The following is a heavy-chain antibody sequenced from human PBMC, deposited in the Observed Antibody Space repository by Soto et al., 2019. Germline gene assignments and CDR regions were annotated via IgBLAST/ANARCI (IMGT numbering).Heavy chain of an antibody. CDR2: IIPILGIA. Sequence: VQLVQSGAEVKKPGSSVKVSCKASGGTFSSYTISWVRQAPGQGLEWMGRIIPILGIANYAQKFQGRVTITADKSTSTAYMELSSLRSEDTAVYYCAGTYYYGSGTLYYYYMDVWGKGTTVTVSS. J-gene: IGHJ6*03. CDR1: GGTFSSYT. V-gene: IGHV1-69*02. CDR3: AGTYYYGSGTLYYYYMDV. D-gene: IGHD3-10*01.